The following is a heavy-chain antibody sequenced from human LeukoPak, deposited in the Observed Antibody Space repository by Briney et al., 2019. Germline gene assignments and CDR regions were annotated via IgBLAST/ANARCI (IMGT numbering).Heavy chain of an antibody. V-gene: IGHV3-30-3*01. Sequence: GGSLRLPCAASGFTFSSYAMHWVRQAPGKGLEWVAVISYDGSNKYYADSVKGRFTISRDNAKNSLYLQMNSLRAEDTALYYCARAIGVTCISTSCYSFDYWGQGTLVTVSS. D-gene: IGHD2-2*02. CDR1: GFTFSSYA. CDR3: ARAIGVTCISTSCYSFDY. CDR2: ISYDGSNK. J-gene: IGHJ4*02.